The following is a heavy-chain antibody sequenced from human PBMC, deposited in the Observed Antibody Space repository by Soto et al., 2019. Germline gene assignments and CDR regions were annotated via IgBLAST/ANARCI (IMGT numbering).Heavy chain of an antibody. D-gene: IGHD2-15*01. CDR3: ASSRYCSGGSCYPFDY. CDR1: GGSISSYY. CDR2: IYYSGST. J-gene: IGHJ4*02. Sequence: QVQLQESGPGLVKPSETLSLTCTVSGGSISSYYWSWIRQPPGKGLEWIGYIYYSGSTNYNPSLKSRVTISVDTSKNQFSLKLSSVPAADTAVYYCASSRYCSGGSCYPFDYWGQGTLVTVSS. V-gene: IGHV4-59*01.